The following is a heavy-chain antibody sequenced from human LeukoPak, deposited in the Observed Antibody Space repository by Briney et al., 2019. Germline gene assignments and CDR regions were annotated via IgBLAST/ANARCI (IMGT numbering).Heavy chain of an antibody. D-gene: IGHD6-19*01. V-gene: IGHV3-30*03. CDR2: ISYDGSNK. Sequence: GGSLRLSCAASGFTFSSYGMHWVRQAPGKGLEWVAVISYDGSNKYYADSVKGRFTISRDNSKNTLYLQMNSLRGEDTAVYYCARRPQRVAGPDYWGQGTLVTVSS. CDR1: GFTFSSYG. CDR3: ARRPQRVAGPDY. J-gene: IGHJ4*02.